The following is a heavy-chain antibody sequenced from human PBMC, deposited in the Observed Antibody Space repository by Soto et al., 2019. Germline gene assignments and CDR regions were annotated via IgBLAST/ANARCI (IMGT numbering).Heavy chain of an antibody. J-gene: IGHJ6*02. D-gene: IGHD2-2*03. V-gene: IGHV4-31*03. CDR2: IYYSGST. Sequence: TLSLTCTVSGGSISSGGYYWSWIRQHPGKGLGWIGYIYYSGSTYYNPSLKSRVTISVDTSKNQFSLKMSSVTAADTAVYYCARDQMDHYYYYYGMDVWGQGTTVTVSS. CDR1: GGSISSGGYY. CDR3: ARDQMDHYYYYYGMDV.